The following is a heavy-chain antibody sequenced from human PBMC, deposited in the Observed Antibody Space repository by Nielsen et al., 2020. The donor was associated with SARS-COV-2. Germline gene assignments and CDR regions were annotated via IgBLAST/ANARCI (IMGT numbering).Heavy chain of an antibody. CDR1: GGSISSGDYY. V-gene: IGHV4-30-4*01. J-gene: IGHJ4*02. Sequence: SETLSLTCTVSGGSISSGDYYWSWIRRPPGKGLEWIGYIYYSGSTYYNPSLKSRVTISVDTSKNQFSLKLSSVTAADTAVYYCARVGRFGELLADYWGQGTLVTVSS. D-gene: IGHD3-10*01. CDR2: IYYSGST. CDR3: ARVGRFGELLADY.